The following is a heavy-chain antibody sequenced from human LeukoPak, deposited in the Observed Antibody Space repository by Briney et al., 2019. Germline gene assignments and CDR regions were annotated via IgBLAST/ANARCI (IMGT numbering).Heavy chain of an antibody. J-gene: IGHJ4*02. Sequence: GGSLRLSCAASGFTFSSYGMHWVRQAPGKGLEWVAGIWYDGSNKYYADSVKGRFTISRDNSKNTLYLQMNTLRAEDTAVYYCAQAAGYSRSPFDYWGQGTLVTVSS. D-gene: IGHD6-13*01. CDR2: IWYDGSNK. CDR3: AQAAGYSRSPFDY. CDR1: GFTFSSYG. V-gene: IGHV3-33*06.